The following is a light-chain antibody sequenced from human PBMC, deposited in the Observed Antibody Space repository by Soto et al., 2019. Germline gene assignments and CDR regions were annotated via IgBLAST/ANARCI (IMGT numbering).Light chain of an antibody. J-gene: IGKJ2*01. CDR1: QSVSTN. V-gene: IGKV3-15*01. CDR2: GAS. CDR3: QQYHNWPPYT. Sequence: EIVMTQSPATLSVSPGERATLSCRASQSVSTNLAWYQQKPGQAPRLLMYGASTRATGIPARFSGSGSGTEFTLPISSLKSEDFAVYYCQQYHNWPPYTFGQGTKLEIK.